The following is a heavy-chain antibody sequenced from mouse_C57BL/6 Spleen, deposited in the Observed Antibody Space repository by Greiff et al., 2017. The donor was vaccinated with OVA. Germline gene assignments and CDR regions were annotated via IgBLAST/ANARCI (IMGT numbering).Heavy chain of an antibody. CDR1: GYTFTSYW. V-gene: IGHV1-69*01. CDR2: IDPSDSYT. J-gene: IGHJ1*03. CDR3: AREERKGYFDV. Sequence: QVQLKQPGAELVMPGASVKLSCKASGYTFTSYWMHWVKQRPGQGLEWIGEIDPSDSYTNYNQKFKGKSTLTVDKSSSTAYMQLSSLTSEDSAVYYCAREERKGYFDVWGTGTTVTVSS.